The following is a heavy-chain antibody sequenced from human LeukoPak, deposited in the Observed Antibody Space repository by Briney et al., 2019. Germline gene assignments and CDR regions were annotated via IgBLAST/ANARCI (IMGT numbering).Heavy chain of an antibody. V-gene: IGHV4-59*01. J-gene: IGHJ4*02. Sequence: SETLSLTCTVSGGSISSYYWSRVRQPPGKGLEWVGYIYYSGSTNYNPSLKRRVTISVETSKKQFSLKLSSVTAADTAVYYCARERSYYFDYWGQGTLLTVSS. CDR3: ARERSYYFDY. CDR1: GGSISSYY. D-gene: IGHD1-26*01. CDR2: IYYSGST.